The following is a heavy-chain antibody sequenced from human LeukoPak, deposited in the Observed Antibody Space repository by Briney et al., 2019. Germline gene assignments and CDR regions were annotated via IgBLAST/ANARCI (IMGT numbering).Heavy chain of an antibody. Sequence: GGSLRLSCAASGFTLSGSAMHWVRQASGKGLEWVGRIRSKANSYATAYAASVKGRFTISRDPAKNSLYLQMNSLRAEDTAVYYCAREYWGYYDDSGYPFDNWGQGTLVTVSS. CDR2: IRSKANSYAT. D-gene: IGHD3-22*01. V-gene: IGHV3-73*01. CDR1: GFTLSGSA. J-gene: IGHJ4*02. CDR3: AREYWGYYDDSGYPFDN.